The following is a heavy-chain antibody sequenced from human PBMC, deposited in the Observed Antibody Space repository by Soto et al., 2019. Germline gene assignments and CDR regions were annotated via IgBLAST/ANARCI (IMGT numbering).Heavy chain of an antibody. V-gene: IGHV4-59*01. CDR3: ARAALVATIPYYFDY. D-gene: IGHD5-12*01. J-gene: IGHJ4*02. CDR1: GGSISSYY. CDR2: IYYSGST. Sequence: SETLSLTCTVSGGSISSYYWSWIRQPPGKGLEWIGYIYYSGSTNYNPSLKSRVTISVDTSKNQFSLKLSSVTAADTAVYYCARAALVATIPYYFDYWGQGTLVTVSS.